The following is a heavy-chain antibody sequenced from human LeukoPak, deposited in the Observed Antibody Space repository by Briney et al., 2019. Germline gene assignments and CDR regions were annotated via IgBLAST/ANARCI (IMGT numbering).Heavy chain of an antibody. Sequence: GGSLRLSCAASGFTFDDYAMHWVRQAPGKGLEWVSGISWNSGSIGYADSVKGRFTISRDNAKNSLYLQMNSLRAEDTAVYYCARVPKYSSSSQYYYYYYYMDVWGKGITVTVSS. V-gene: IGHV3-9*01. J-gene: IGHJ6*03. CDR2: ISWNSGSI. D-gene: IGHD6-6*01. CDR3: ARVPKYSSSSQYYYYYYYMDV. CDR1: GFTFDDYA.